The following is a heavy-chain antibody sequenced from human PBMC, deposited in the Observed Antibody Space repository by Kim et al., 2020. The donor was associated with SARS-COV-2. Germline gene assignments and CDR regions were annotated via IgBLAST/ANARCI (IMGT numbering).Heavy chain of an antibody. CDR1: GFTFSSYG. V-gene: IGHV3-30*18. Sequence: GGSLRLSCAASGFTFSSYGMHWVRQAPGKGLEWVAVISYDGSNKYYADSVKGRFTISRDNSKNTLYLQMNSLRAEDTAVYYCAKDDVRGSGSYEFLYYYYYGMDVWGQGTTVTVSS. D-gene: IGHD3-10*01. J-gene: IGHJ6*02. CDR3: AKDDVRGSGSYEFLYYYYYGMDV. CDR2: ISYDGSNK.